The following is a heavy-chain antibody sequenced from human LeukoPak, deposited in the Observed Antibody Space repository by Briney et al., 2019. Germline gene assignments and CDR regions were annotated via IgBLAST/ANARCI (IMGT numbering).Heavy chain of an antibody. Sequence: SVTVSCKASGGTFSSYTISWVRQAPGQGLEWMGRIIPILGIANYAQKFQGRVTITADKSTSTAYMELSSLRSEDTAVYYCARGGEDIVVVPAASTGYNWFDPWGQGTLVTVSS. CDR3: ARGGEDIVVVPAASTGYNWFDP. CDR1: GGTFSSYT. V-gene: IGHV1-69*02. CDR2: IIPILGIA. D-gene: IGHD2-2*01. J-gene: IGHJ5*02.